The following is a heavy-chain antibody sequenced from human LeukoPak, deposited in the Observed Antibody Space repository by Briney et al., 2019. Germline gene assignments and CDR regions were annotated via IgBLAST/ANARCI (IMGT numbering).Heavy chain of an antibody. Sequence: ASVKVSCKASGYTFTSYGIGWVRQAPGQGLEWMGWISAYNGNTNYAQKLQGRVTMTTDTSTSTAYMELRSLRSDDTAVYYCAREMNPGVSTMVRAPRGANYYYYYGMDVWGQGTTVTVSS. CDR3: AREMNPGVSTMVRAPRGANYYYYYGMDV. D-gene: IGHD3-10*01. J-gene: IGHJ6*02. CDR1: GYTFTSYG. CDR2: ISAYNGNT. V-gene: IGHV1-18*01.